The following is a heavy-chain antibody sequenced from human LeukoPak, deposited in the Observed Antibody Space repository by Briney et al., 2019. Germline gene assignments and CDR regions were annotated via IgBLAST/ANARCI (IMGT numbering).Heavy chain of an antibody. CDR1: GFTFNNYA. CDR2: ISGSDAGT. CDR3: AREVQDIVVVVAARHYYYYYMDV. Sequence: GSLRLSCAASGFTFNNYAMSWVRQAPGKGLEWVSAISGSDAGTYYADSVKGRFTISRDNSKNPLYLQMNSLRAEDAAVYYCAREVQDIVVVVAARHYYYYYMDVWGKGTTVTVSS. V-gene: IGHV3-23*01. J-gene: IGHJ6*03. D-gene: IGHD2-15*01.